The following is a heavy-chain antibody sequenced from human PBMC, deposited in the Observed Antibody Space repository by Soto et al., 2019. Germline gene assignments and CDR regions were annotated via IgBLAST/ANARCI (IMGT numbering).Heavy chain of an antibody. V-gene: IGHV1-46*01. CDR3: ARDCIAAEQWVWFDP. J-gene: IGHJ5*02. CDR1: GDTFPSYD. CDR2: INPSGGDT. D-gene: IGHD6-13*01. Sequence: GTSVKLSCKYSGDTFPSYDINWVRQAPGQGLEWMGIINPSGGDTKYAQKFQGRVTMTTDTSTSTAYMELRSLRSDDTAVYYCARDCIAAEQWVWFDPWGQGTLVTVSS.